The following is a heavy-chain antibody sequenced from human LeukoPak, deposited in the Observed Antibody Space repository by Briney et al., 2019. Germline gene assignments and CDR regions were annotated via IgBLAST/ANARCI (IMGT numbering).Heavy chain of an antibody. Sequence: ASVKVSCKASGYTFTGYYMHWVRQAPGQGLEWMGWINPNSGRTNYVQRFQGRVTMTRDTSISTAYMELSRLTFDDTAVYYCARGVAVAANPLLYYYMDVWGKGTTVTISS. J-gene: IGHJ6*03. V-gene: IGHV1-2*02. D-gene: IGHD6-19*01. CDR1: GYTFTGYY. CDR3: ARGVAVAANPLLYYYMDV. CDR2: INPNSGRT.